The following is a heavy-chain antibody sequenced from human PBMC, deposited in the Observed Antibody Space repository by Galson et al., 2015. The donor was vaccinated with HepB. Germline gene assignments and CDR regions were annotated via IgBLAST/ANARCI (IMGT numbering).Heavy chain of an antibody. CDR2: IYSGGST. D-gene: IGHD6-19*01. V-gene: IGHV3-66*01. J-gene: IGHJ3*02. Sequence: SLRLSCAASGFTVSSNYMSWVRQAPGKGLEWVSVIYSGGSTYYADSVKGRFTISRDNSKNTLYLQMNSLRAEDTAVYYCARDLDSSGWYDAFDIWGQGTMVTGSS. CDR3: ARDLDSSGWYDAFDI. CDR1: GFTVSSNY.